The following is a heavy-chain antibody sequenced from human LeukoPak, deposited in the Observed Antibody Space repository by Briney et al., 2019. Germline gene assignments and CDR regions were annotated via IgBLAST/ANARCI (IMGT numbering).Heavy chain of an antibody. CDR1: GYTFTSYG. J-gene: IGHJ6*03. D-gene: IGHD6-19*01. V-gene: IGHV1-18*01. CDR3: AREAYSSGWYVGYYYYYMDV. Sequence: ASVKVSCKASGYTFTSYGISWVRQAPGQGLEWMGWISAYNGNTNYAQKLQGRVTMTTDTSTSTAYMELGSLRSDDTAVYYCAREAYSSGWYVGYYYYYMDVWGKGTTVTVSS. CDR2: ISAYNGNT.